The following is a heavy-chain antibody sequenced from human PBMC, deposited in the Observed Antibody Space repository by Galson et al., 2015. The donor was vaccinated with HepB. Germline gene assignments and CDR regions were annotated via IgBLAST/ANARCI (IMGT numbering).Heavy chain of an antibody. CDR3: AREGIAAAGVLDY. V-gene: IGHV4-30-2*01. J-gene: IGHJ4*02. Sequence: TLSLTCAVSGGSISSGGYSWSWIRQPPGKGLEWIGYIYHSGSTYYNPSLKSRVTISVDRSKNQFSLKLSSVTAADTAVYYCAREGIAAAGVLDYWGQGTLVTVSS. CDR2: IYHSGST. D-gene: IGHD6-13*01. CDR1: GGSISSGGYS.